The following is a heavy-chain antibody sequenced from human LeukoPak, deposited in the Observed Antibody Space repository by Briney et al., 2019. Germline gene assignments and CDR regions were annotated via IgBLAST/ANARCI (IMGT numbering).Heavy chain of an antibody. V-gene: IGHV3-53*01. CDR1: GFTVSSNY. CDR2: IYSGGST. Sequence: PGGSLRLSCAASGFTVSSNYMSWVRQAPGKGLEWVSVIYSGGSTYYADSVKGRFTISRDNSKNTLYLQMNSLRAGDTAVYYCARRPGRAYYYYGMDVWGQGTTVTVSS. D-gene: IGHD1-26*01. J-gene: IGHJ6*02. CDR3: ARRPGRAYYYYGMDV.